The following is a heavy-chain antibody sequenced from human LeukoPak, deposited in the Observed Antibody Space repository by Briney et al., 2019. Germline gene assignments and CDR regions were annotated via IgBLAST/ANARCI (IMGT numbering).Heavy chain of an antibody. J-gene: IGHJ3*02. CDR1: GYTFTDYY. D-gene: IGHD6-13*01. Sequence: ASVKISCKVSGYTFTDYYMHWVQQAPGKGLEWMGLVDPEDGETIYAEKFQGRVTITADTSTDTADMELSSLRSEDTAVYYCATPRYSSSVRAFDIWGQGTMVTVSS. CDR2: VDPEDGET. V-gene: IGHV1-69-2*01. CDR3: ATPRYSSSVRAFDI.